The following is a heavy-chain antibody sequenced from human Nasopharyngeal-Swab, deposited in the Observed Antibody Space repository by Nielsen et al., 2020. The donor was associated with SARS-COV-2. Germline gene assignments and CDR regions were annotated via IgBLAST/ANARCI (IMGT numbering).Heavy chain of an antibody. D-gene: IGHD3-3*01. Sequence: GASLEICCAASGFTFINYNFNWVRQAPGKGLEWVSSISSSSSYIYYADSVKGRFTISRDNAKNSLYLQMNSLRAEDTAVYYCARDGLDYDFWSAYFMDVWGQGTTVTVSS. CDR1: GFTFINYN. V-gene: IGHV3-21*01. CDR2: ISSSSSYI. CDR3: ARDGLDYDFWSAYFMDV. J-gene: IGHJ6*02.